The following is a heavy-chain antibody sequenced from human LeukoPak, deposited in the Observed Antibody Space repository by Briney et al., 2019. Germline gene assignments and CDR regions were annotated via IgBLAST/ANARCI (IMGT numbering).Heavy chain of an antibody. CDR3: AKDREGGL. CDR1: GFTFSTYA. Sequence: GGSLRLSCAASGFTFSTYAMSWVRQAPGKGLEWVSSISNNGGETYYADSVNGRFTISRDNSKNTLYVQMNNLRAEDTAMYYCAKDREGGLWGQGTLVTVSS. V-gene: IGHV3-23*01. D-gene: IGHD3-16*01. J-gene: IGHJ4*02. CDR2: ISNNGGET.